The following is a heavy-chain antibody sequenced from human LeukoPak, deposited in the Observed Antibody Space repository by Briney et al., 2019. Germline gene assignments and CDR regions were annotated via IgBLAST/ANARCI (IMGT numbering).Heavy chain of an antibody. CDR1: GGTFSRYA. J-gene: IGHJ5*02. CDR2: IIPIFGTA. V-gene: IGHV1-69*06. Sequence: ASVTVSCKACGGTFSRYAISWVRQAPGQGLEWMGGIIPIFGTANYAQKFQGRVTITADKSTSTAYMELSSLRSEDTAVYYCARPSLGYGGNPRGNWFDPWGQGTLVTVSS. D-gene: IGHD4-23*01. CDR3: ARPSLGYGGNPRGNWFDP.